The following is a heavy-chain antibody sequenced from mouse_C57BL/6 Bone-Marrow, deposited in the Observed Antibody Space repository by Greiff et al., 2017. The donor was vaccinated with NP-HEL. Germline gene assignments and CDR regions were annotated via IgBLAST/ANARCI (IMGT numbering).Heavy chain of an antibody. CDR2: INPGSGGT. Sequence: QVQLKESGAELVRPGTSVKVSCKASGYAFTNYLIEWVKQRPGQGLEWIGVINPGSGGTNYNEKFKGKATLTADKSSSTAYMQLSSLTSEDSAVYFCARRRITTVPRYYFDYWGQGTTLTVSS. CDR3: ARRRITTVPRYYFDY. D-gene: IGHD1-1*01. J-gene: IGHJ2*01. CDR1: GYAFTNYL. V-gene: IGHV1-54*01.